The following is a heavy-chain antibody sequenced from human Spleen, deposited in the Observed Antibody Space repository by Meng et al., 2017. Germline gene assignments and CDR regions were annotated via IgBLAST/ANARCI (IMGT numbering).Heavy chain of an antibody. J-gene: IGHJ4*02. CDR1: GFTFSSYW. Sequence: VQLVESGGSLVQPGGSLRLSWAASGFTFSSYWMHWVRQVPGKGLVWVSRINTDGSSTSYADSVKGRFTISRDNAKNTLFLQMNSLRAEDTAVYYCTRQGFDYWGQGSLVTVSS. CDR3: TRQGFDY. V-gene: IGHV3-74*01. CDR2: INTDGSST.